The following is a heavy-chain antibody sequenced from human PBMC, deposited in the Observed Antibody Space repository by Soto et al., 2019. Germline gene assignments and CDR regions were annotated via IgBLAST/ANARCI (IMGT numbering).Heavy chain of an antibody. CDR2: INHSGSA. V-gene: IGHV4-34*01. J-gene: IGHJ4*01. CDR3: ARDSLYSYYGSRH. CDR1: GTSFNDYY. Sequence: SETLSLTCAVYGTSFNDYYWTRIRQSPGKGLEWTGEINHSGSANYNPSLKSRVTISVDTSKNQFSLKLKSVTAADTAVYYCARDSLYSYYGSRHWRQGTLVTVSS. D-gene: IGHD5-12*01.